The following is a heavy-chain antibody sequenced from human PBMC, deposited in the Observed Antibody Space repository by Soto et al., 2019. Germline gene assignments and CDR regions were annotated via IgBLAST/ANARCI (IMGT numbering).Heavy chain of an antibody. CDR2: ISAYNGNT. V-gene: IGHV1-18*04. Sequence: GASVKVCCKASGYTFTSYGISWVRQAPGQGLEWMGWISAYNGNTNYAQKLQGRVTMTTDTSTSTAYMELRSLRSDDTAVYYCARDPVWGSYRSHFDYWGQGTLVTVSS. CDR1: GYTFTSYG. D-gene: IGHD3-16*02. J-gene: IGHJ4*02. CDR3: ARDPVWGSYRSHFDY.